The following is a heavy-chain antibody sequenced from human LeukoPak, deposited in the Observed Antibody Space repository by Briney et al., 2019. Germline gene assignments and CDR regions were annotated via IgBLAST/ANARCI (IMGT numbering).Heavy chain of an antibody. V-gene: IGHV1-69*13. Sequence: GASVKVSCKASGGTFSSYAISWVRQAPGQGLEWMGGIIPIFGTANYAQKFQGRVTITADESTSTAYMELSSLRSEDTAVYYCARPGAYYYDSSGYYHPFDYWGQGTLVTVSS. CDR1: GGTFSSYA. D-gene: IGHD3-22*01. CDR2: IIPIFGTA. J-gene: IGHJ4*02. CDR3: ARPGAYYYDSSGYYHPFDY.